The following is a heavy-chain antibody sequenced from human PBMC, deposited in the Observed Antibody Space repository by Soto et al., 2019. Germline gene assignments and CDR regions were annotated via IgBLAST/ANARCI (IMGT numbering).Heavy chain of an antibody. D-gene: IGHD3-10*01. J-gene: IGHJ1*01. CDR3: ARDTMVRGVTHTPFQH. V-gene: IGHV4-30-4*01. CDR1: GGSISSGDYY. CDR2: IYYSGST. Sequence: QVQLQESGPGLVKPSQTLSLTCTVSGGSISSGDYYWSWIRQPPGKGLEWIGYIYYSGSTYYNPSLKSRVTISVDTSKNQFSLKLSSVTAADTAVYYCARDTMVRGVTHTPFQHWGQGTLVTVSS.